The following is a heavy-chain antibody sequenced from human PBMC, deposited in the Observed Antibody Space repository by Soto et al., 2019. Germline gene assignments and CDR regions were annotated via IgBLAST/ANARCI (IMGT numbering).Heavy chain of an antibody. V-gene: IGHV1-18*01. Sequence: ASVKVSCKASGYTFTSYGISWVRQAPGQGLEWMGCFGAEDGDTIYAQKLQGRVTMTEDTSTDTAYMELSSLRSEDTAVYYCATDSLSYCSGGSCSYYFDYWGQGTLVTVSS. CDR1: GYTFTSYG. J-gene: IGHJ4*02. CDR2: FGAEDGDT. D-gene: IGHD2-15*01. CDR3: ATDSLSYCSGGSCSYYFDY.